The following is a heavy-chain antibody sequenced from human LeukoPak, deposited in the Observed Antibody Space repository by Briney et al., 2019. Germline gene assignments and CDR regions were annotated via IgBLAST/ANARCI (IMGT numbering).Heavy chain of an antibody. CDR3: ARCVIAVAGTGHYYYGMDV. Sequence: AASVKVSCKASGGTFSSYAISWVRQAPGQGLEWMGGIIPIFGTANYAQKFQGRVTITADESTSTAYMELSSLRSEDTAVYYCARCVIAVAGTGHYYYGMDVWGKGTTVTVSS. J-gene: IGHJ6*04. CDR1: GGTFSSYA. CDR2: IIPIFGTA. V-gene: IGHV1-69*13. D-gene: IGHD6-19*01.